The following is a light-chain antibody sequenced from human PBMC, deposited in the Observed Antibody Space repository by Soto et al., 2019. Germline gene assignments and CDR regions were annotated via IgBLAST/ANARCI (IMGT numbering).Light chain of an antibody. CDR3: QSNYILPWT. V-gene: IGKV1-39*01. J-gene: IGKJ1*01. Sequence: DIQMTQSPSSLSASVGDRVTITCRASQSISSYLNWYQHKVGKAPQPLIYSASTLQMGVPSRFSGSASGTEFTLTISSLQPDDYASYYCQSNYILPWTFGQGTKVDIK. CDR2: SAS. CDR1: QSISSY.